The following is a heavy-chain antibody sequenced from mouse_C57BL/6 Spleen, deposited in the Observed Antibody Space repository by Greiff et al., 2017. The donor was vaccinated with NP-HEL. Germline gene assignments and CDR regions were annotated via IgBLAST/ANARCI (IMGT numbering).Heavy chain of an antibody. D-gene: IGHD1-1*01. CDR3: ARITTVVAYYFDY. Sequence: AQLQQSGAELVKPGASVKISCKASGYAFSSYWMNWVKQRPGKGREWIGQIYPGDGDTNYNGKFKGKATLTADKSSSTAYMQLSSLTSEDSAVYFCARITTVVAYYFDYWGQGTTLTVSS. CDR1: GYAFSSYW. J-gene: IGHJ2*01. V-gene: IGHV1-80*01. CDR2: IYPGDGDT.